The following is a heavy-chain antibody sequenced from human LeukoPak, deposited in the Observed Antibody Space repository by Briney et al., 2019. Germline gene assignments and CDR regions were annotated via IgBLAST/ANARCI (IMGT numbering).Heavy chain of an antibody. D-gene: IGHD2-2*01. CDR1: GXSFTSYW. J-gene: IGHJ3*02. V-gene: IGHV5-51*01. CDR3: ASHTGYCSSMSCFHAFDM. CDR2: IYPGESDT. Sequence: GESLKISCKGSGXSFTSYWIGWVRQMPGKGLEWMGIIYPGESDTRYSPSFQGQVTISADKSISTAYLQWSSLKASDTAMYYCASHTGYCSSMSCFHAFDMWGQGTMVTVSS.